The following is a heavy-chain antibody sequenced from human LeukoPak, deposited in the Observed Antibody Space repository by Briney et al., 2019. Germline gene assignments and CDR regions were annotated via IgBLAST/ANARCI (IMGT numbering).Heavy chain of an antibody. V-gene: IGHV4-61*05. CDR1: GDSISSTSSY. CDR3: ARNGWMTTVTTDWFDP. J-gene: IGHJ5*02. CDR2: IYYSGST. D-gene: IGHD4-17*01. Sequence: SETLSLTCTVSGDSISSTSSYWGWIRQPPGKGLEWIGYIYYSGSTNYNPSLKSRVTISVDTSKNQFSLKLSSVIAADTAVYYCARNGWMTTVTTDWFDPWGQGTLVTVSS.